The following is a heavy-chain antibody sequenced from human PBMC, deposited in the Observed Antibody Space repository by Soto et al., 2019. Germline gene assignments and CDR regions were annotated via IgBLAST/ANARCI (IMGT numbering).Heavy chain of an antibody. CDR2: ISSSGGST. V-gene: IGHV3-23*01. CDR1: GFTFSSYS. D-gene: IGHD6-19*01. J-gene: IGHJ4*02. Sequence: GGSLRLSCAASGFTFSSYSMNWVRQAPGKGLEWVSAISSSGGSTYYAESVKGRFTISRDNSKNTLYLQMNSLRAEDTAVYYCAKDQSGWYSPGDYWGQGTLVTVSS. CDR3: AKDQSGWYSPGDY.